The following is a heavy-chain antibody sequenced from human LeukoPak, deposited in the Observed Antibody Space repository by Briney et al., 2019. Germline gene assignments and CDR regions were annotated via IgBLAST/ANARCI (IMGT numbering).Heavy chain of an antibody. CDR1: GFTFSSYG. V-gene: IGHV3-30*18. CDR2: ISYDESSK. CDR3: AKAFGWELTDSVDY. Sequence: PGGSLRLSCAASGFTFSSYGLHWVRQAPGKGLEWVAVISYDESSKYYADSVKGRFTTSRDNSKNTLYLQMNSLRSEDTAVYYCAKAFGWELTDSVDYWGQGTLVTVSS. D-gene: IGHD1-26*01. J-gene: IGHJ4*02.